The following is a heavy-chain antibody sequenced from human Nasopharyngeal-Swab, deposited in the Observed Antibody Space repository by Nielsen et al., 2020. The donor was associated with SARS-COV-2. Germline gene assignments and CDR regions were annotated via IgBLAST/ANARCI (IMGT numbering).Heavy chain of an antibody. CDR3: VTATDHAFDI. CDR1: GFRFSDYY. CDR2: IGDSGSHS. V-gene: IGHV3-11*01. Sequence: GESLKISCAASGFRFSDYYMSWIRQAPGKGLEWVSFIGDSGSHSYYADSVKGRFTISRDNTKNSLSLQMNSLRPDDTAVYYCVTATDHAFDIWGQGTVVTVSS. J-gene: IGHJ3*02.